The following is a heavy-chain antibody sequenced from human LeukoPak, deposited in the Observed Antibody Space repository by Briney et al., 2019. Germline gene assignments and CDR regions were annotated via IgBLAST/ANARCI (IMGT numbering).Heavy chain of an antibody. J-gene: IGHJ6*03. CDR1: GFTFSSYA. D-gene: IGHD3-3*01. Sequence: GGSLRLSCAASGFTFSSYAMSWVRQAPGKGLEWVSGISGSGGTTYYADSVKGRFTISRDNSKNTLYLQMNSLRAEDTAVYYCARGFRFLEWLPTYYYYMDVWGKGTTVTVSS. CDR2: ISGSGGTT. CDR3: ARGFRFLEWLPTYYYYMDV. V-gene: IGHV3-23*01.